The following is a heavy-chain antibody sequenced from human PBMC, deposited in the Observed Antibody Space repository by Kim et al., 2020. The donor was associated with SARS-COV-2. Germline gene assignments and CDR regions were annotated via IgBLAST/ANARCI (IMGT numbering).Heavy chain of an antibody. CDR1: GGSFSGYY. CDR2: INHSGST. V-gene: IGHV4-34*01. J-gene: IGHJ4*02. D-gene: IGHD3-10*01. CDR3: ARGTYYYGSGPLWY. Sequence: SETLSLTCAVYGGSFSGYYWRWIRQPPGKGLEWIGEINHSGSTNYNPSLKSRVTISVDTSKNQFSLKLSSVTAAETAVYYCARGTYYYGSGPLWYWDQGTLCPVSS.